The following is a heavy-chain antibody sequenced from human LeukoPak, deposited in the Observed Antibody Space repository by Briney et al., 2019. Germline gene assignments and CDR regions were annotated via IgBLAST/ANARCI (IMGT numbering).Heavy chain of an antibody. CDR2: SCCSGST. CDR3: ARDPRYGLGNDY. CDR1: DGSISSYY. Sequence: SETLSLTCTVSDGSISSYYWSWIRQPPGKGLEWIGYSCCSGSTSHNPSLKSRVTISLDTSKNQFSLKLTSVTAADTAVYYCARDPRYGLGNDYWGQGTLVTVSS. V-gene: IGHV4-59*01. J-gene: IGHJ4*02. D-gene: IGHD3/OR15-3a*01.